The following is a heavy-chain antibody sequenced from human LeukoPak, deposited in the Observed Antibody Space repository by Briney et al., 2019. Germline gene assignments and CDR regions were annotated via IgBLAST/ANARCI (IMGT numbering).Heavy chain of an antibody. D-gene: IGHD2-2*01. Sequence: SVKVSCKASGGTFSSYAISWVRQAPGQGLEWMGGIIPIFGTANYAQKFQGSVTITADESTSTAYMELSSLRSEDTAVYYCARSGYCSSTSCWLIDYWGQGTLVTVSS. CDR2: IIPIFGTA. CDR1: GGTFSSYA. V-gene: IGHV1-69*13. J-gene: IGHJ4*02. CDR3: ARSGYCSSTSCWLIDY.